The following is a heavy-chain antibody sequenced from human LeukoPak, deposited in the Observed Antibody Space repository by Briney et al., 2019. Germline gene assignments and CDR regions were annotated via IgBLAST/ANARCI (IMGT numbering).Heavy chain of an antibody. CDR3: ARWYSSGWAFDY. J-gene: IGHJ4*02. CDR2: VHYSGST. V-gene: IGHV4-59*08. CDR1: GGTISSYY. Sequence: SETLSLTCTVSGGTISSYYWNWIRQPPGKGLEWVGYVHYSGSTKYNPSLKSRVTISVDTSKNQFSLKLSSVTAADTAVYYCARWYSSGWAFDYWGQGTLVTVSS. D-gene: IGHD6-19*01.